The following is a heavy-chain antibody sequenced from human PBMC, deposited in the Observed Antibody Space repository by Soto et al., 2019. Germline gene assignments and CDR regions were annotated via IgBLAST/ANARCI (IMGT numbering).Heavy chain of an antibody. Sequence: QVQLVQSGAEVKKPGASVKVSCEASGYTFTSYDINWVRQATGQGLEWMGWMNPNSGNTGYAQKFQGRVTMTRNTSISTAYMELSSLRSEDTAVYYCARVTYYYDSSGYYFLWFDPWGQGTLVTVSS. CDR2: MNPNSGNT. J-gene: IGHJ5*02. CDR1: GYTFTSYD. D-gene: IGHD3-22*01. CDR3: ARVTYYYDSSGYYFLWFDP. V-gene: IGHV1-8*01.